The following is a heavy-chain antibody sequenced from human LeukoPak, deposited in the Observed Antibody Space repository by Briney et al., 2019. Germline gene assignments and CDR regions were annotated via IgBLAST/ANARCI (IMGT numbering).Heavy chain of an antibody. V-gene: IGHV1-69*06. J-gene: IGHJ5*02. CDR2: IIPIFGTA. Sequence: ASVKVSCKASGGTFSSYAISWVRQAPGQGLEWMGGIIPIFGTANYAQKFQGRVTITADKSTSTAYMELSSLRSEDTAVYYCARLSSITMARGAHVRPTNWFDPWGQGTLVTVSS. D-gene: IGHD3-10*01. CDR3: ARLSSITMARGAHVRPTNWFDP. CDR1: GGTFSSYA.